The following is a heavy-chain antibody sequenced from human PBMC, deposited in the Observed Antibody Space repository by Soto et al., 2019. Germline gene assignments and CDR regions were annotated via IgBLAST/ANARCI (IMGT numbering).Heavy chain of an antibody. Sequence: SGPTLVNPTQTLTLTYTFSGFSLSTSGMCVSWIRQPPGKALEWLARIDWDDDKYYSTSLKTRLTISKDTSKNQVVLTMTNMDPVDTATYYCARMRYGSSWYYFDYWGQGTLVTVSS. CDR2: IDWDDDK. V-gene: IGHV2-70*11. CDR1: GFSLSTSGMC. J-gene: IGHJ4*02. D-gene: IGHD6-13*01. CDR3: ARMRYGSSWYYFDY.